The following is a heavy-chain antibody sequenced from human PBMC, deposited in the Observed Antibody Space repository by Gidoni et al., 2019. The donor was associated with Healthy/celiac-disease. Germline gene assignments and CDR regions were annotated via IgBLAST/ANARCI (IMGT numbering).Heavy chain of an antibody. J-gene: IGHJ4*02. CDR3: ARDEVPAPIAAAGTPLVY. Sequence: QVQLVQSGAEVKKPGASVKVSCKASGYTFTSSGISWVRQAPGQGLEWMGWISAYNGNTNYAQKLQGRVTMTTDTSTSTAYMELRSLRSDDTAVYYCARDEVPAPIAAAGTPLVYWGQGTLVTVSS. D-gene: IGHD6-13*01. CDR1: GYTFTSSG. CDR2: ISAYNGNT. V-gene: IGHV1-18*01.